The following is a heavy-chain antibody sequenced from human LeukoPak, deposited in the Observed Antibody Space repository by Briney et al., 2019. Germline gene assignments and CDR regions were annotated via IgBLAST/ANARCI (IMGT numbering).Heavy chain of an antibody. CDR3: AKASWFSNADAVL. J-gene: IGHJ4*02. CDR1: GFTFSSYA. V-gene: IGHV3-23*01. CDR2: LRGNGDT. Sequence: GGSLTLSCAASGFTFSSYAMSWVREPPARGLEWVSSLRGNGDTFYADSVKGRFTLSRDDSRNTVYLQLNNLSVEDTAVYYCAKASWFSNADAVLWGQGTVVTVSS. D-gene: IGHD3-10*01.